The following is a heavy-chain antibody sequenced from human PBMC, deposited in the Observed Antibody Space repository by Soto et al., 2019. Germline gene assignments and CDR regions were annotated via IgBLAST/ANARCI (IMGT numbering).Heavy chain of an antibody. CDR1: GFTFSSYA. Sequence: PGGSFRLSCAASGFTFSSYAMHWVRQAPGKGLEWVSALSGSGVSTYYADSVMGRFTISRDNSKNTVYLQMNSLRAGDTAVYYCAKIESIFFYDSTGYYPFAYRGRGTLVTVSS. D-gene: IGHD3-22*01. CDR2: LSGSGVST. CDR3: AKIESIFFYDSTGYYPFAY. V-gene: IGHV3-23*01. J-gene: IGHJ4*02.